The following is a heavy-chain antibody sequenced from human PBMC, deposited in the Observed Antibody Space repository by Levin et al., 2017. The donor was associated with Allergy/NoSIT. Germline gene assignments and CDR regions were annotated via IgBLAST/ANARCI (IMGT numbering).Heavy chain of an antibody. Sequence: LSLPCAASGFTFSSYSMNWVRQAPGKGLEWVSYISSSSGSTYYADPVKGRFTISRDNAKNSLYLQMNSLRDEDTAVYYCAREGASGSYFNMWGQGTLVTVSS. V-gene: IGHV3-48*02. D-gene: IGHD3-10*01. J-gene: IGHJ4*02. CDR3: AREGASGSYFNM. CDR2: ISSSSGST. CDR1: GFTFSSYS.